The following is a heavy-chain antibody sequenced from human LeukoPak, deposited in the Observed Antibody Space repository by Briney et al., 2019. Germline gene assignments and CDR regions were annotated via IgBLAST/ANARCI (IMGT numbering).Heavy chain of an antibody. Sequence: GGSLRLFCAASGFTFSSYTMNWVRQAPGKGLEWVSSISSSSSYIYYADSVKGRFTISRDNAKNSLYLQMNSLRAEDTAVYYCARVGYGWLDAYVWVNNYYWGQGTLVTVSS. J-gene: IGHJ4*02. CDR1: GFTFSSYT. D-gene: IGHD3-16*01. CDR2: ISSSSSYI. CDR3: ARVGYGWLDAYVWVNNYY. V-gene: IGHV3-21*01.